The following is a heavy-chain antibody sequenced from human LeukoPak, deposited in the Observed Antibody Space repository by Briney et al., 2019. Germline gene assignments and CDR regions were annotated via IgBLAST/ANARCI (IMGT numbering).Heavy chain of an antibody. CDR2: IIPILGIA. Sequence: ASVKVSCKASGYTFTGYYMHWVRQAPGQGLEWMGRIIPILGIANYAQKFQGRVTITADKSTSTAYMELSSLRSEDTAEYYCARDRTIAVAGTQSDYWGQGTLVTVSS. CDR1: GYTFTGYY. CDR3: ARDRTIAVAGTQSDY. J-gene: IGHJ4*02. D-gene: IGHD6-19*01. V-gene: IGHV1-69*04.